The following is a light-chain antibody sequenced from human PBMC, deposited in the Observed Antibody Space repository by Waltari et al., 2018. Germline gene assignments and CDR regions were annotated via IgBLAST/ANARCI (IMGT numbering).Light chain of an antibody. CDR3: CSYAGSSTVV. Sequence: QSALTQPASVSGSPRQSITIPCPGTSSDVGSYNLLSWYQQHPGKAPKLMIYEVTKRPSGVSNRFSGSKSGNTASLTISGLQAEDEADYYCCSYAGSSTVVFGGGTKLTVL. J-gene: IGLJ2*01. CDR2: EVT. CDR1: SSDVGSYNL. V-gene: IGLV2-23*02.